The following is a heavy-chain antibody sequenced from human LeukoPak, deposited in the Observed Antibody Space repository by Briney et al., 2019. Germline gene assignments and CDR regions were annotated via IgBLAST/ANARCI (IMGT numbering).Heavy chain of an antibody. Sequence: SETLSLTCTVSGGSISSYYWCWIRQPPGKGLEWIGCIYYSGTTNYNPSLKSRVTISVDTSKNQFSLKLSSVTAADTAVYYCASRLGAAAMHWYFDLWGRGTLVTVSS. D-gene: IGHD6-13*01. V-gene: IGHV4-59*01. J-gene: IGHJ2*01. CDR3: ASRLGAAAMHWYFDL. CDR2: IYYSGTT. CDR1: GGSISSYY.